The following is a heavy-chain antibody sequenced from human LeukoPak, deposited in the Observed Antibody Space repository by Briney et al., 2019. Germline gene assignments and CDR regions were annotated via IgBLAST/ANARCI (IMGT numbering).Heavy chain of an antibody. Sequence: ASVKVSCKASGYTFTSYDINWVRQATGQGLEWMGWMNPNSGNTGYAQKFQGRVTMTRNTSISTAYMELSRLRSDDTAVYYCARDYELGTPGSAYEFFDYWGQGTLVTVSS. V-gene: IGHV1-8*01. J-gene: IGHJ4*02. CDR1: GYTFTSYD. CDR2: MNPNSGNT. CDR3: ARDYELGTPGSAYEFFDY. D-gene: IGHD3-3*01.